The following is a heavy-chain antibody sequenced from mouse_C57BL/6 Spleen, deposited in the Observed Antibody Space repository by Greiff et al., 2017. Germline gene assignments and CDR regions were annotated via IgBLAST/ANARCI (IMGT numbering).Heavy chain of an antibody. CDR2: IYPRSGNT. CDR1: GYTFTSYG. J-gene: IGHJ3*01. Sequence: QVQLQQSGAELARPGASVKLSCKASGYTFTSYGISWVKQRTGQGLEWIGEIYPRSGNTYYNEKFKGKDTLTADKSSSTAYMELRSRTSEDYAVDVCARACYDYGFAYWGQGTLVTVSA. D-gene: IGHD2-4*01. V-gene: IGHV1-81*01. CDR3: ARACYDYGFAY.